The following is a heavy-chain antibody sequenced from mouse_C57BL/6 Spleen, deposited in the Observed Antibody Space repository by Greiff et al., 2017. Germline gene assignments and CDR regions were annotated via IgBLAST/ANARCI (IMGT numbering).Heavy chain of an antibody. CDR1: GFTFSDYG. J-gene: IGHJ1*03. CDR3: ARDHYYGSSYEGYWYFDV. D-gene: IGHD1-1*01. V-gene: IGHV5-15*01. CDR2: ISNLAYSI. Sequence: EVKLMESGGGLVQPGGSLKLSCAASGFTFSDYGMAWVRQAPRKGPEWVAFISNLAYSIYYADTVAGRVTISRENAKNTLYLEMSSLRSEDTAVYYCARDHYYGSSYEGYWYFDVWGTGTTVTVSS.